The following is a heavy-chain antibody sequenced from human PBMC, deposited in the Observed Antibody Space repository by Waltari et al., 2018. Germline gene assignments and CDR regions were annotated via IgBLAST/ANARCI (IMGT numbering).Heavy chain of an antibody. Sequence: EEQLVESGGGLVQPGGSLSPSWAAFGITVSTSYMNWVRQSPGKGLEWVSVIYSGGKTYYADSVKGRFTISRDNSKNTLYLQMNSLRAEDTAVYYCARAASVLNSDYDYWGQGTLVTVSS. V-gene: IGHV3-66*02. CDR1: GITVSTSY. D-gene: IGHD2-21*01. CDR2: IYSGGKT. J-gene: IGHJ4*02. CDR3: ARAASVLNSDYDY.